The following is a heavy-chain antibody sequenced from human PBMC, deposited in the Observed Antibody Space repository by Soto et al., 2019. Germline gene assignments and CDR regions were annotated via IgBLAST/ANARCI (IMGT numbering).Heavy chain of an antibody. V-gene: IGHV3-48*03. Sequence: GGSLRLSCAASGFTFSSYEMNWVRQAPGKGLEWVSYISSSCSTIYYADAVKGRFTISRDNAKNSLYLQMNSLKAEDTAVYYCARDSRYLEWLEYTPNWFDPWGQGTLVTVSS. CDR3: ARDSRYLEWLEYTPNWFDP. CDR1: GFTFSSYE. CDR2: ISSSCSTI. D-gene: IGHD3-3*01. J-gene: IGHJ5*02.